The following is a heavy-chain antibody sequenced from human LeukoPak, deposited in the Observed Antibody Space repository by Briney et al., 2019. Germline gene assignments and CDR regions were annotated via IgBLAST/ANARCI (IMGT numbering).Heavy chain of an antibody. J-gene: IGHJ4*02. CDR1: GFTFSSYG. V-gene: IGHV3-23*01. Sequence: GGSLRLSCAASGFTFSSYGMNWVRQAPGKGLEWVSVISGGGSTYYADSVKGRFTISRDNSKNTLYLQMNSLRAEDTAVYYCAKDLDQLPDCWGQGTLVTVSS. CDR2: ISGGGST. CDR3: AKDLDQLPDC. D-gene: IGHD2-2*01.